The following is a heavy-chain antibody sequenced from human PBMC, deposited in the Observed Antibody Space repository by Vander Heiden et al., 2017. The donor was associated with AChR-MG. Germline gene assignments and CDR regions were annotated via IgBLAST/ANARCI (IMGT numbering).Heavy chain of an antibody. CDR1: GGSFSGYY. V-gene: IGHV4-34*01. CDR2: INHSGST. D-gene: IGHD4-17*01. CDR3: ARGVRLRRNAFDI. J-gene: IGHJ3*02. Sequence: QVQLQQWGAGLLKPSETLSLTCAVYGGSFSGYYWSWIRQPPGKGLEWIGEINHSGSTNYNPSLKSRVTISVDTSKNQFSLKLSSVTAADTAVYYCARGVRLRRNAFDIWGQGTMVTVSS.